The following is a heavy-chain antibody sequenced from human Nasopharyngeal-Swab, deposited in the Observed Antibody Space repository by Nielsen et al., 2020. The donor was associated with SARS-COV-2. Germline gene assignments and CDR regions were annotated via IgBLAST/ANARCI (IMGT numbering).Heavy chain of an antibody. D-gene: IGHD1-26*01. J-gene: IGHJ4*02. CDR2: ISSSSSTI. V-gene: IGHV3-48*02. Sequence: VRQAPGKGLEWVPYISSSSSTIYYADSVKGRFTISRDNAKNSLYLQMNSLRDEDTAVYYCARQAPEGATQGRFEYWGQGTLVTVSS. CDR3: ARQAPEGATQGRFEY.